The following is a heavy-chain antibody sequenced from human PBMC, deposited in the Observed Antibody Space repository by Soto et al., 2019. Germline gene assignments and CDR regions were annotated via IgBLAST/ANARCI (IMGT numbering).Heavy chain of an antibody. Sequence: SETLSLTCAVYGGSFSGYYWSWIRQPPGKGLEWIGEINHSGSTNYNPSLKSRVTISVDTSKNQFSLKLSSVTAADTAVYYCARGLRDYGSGSYYGEGYYGLDVSGQGSTVTVSS. CDR3: ARGLRDYGSGSYYGEGYYGLDV. D-gene: IGHD3-10*01. V-gene: IGHV4-34*01. J-gene: IGHJ6*02. CDR2: INHSGST. CDR1: GGSFSGYY.